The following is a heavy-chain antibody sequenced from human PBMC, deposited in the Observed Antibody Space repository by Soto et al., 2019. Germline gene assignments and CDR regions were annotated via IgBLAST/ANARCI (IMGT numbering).Heavy chain of an antibody. CDR2: IWYDGSNK. Sequence: QVQLVESGGGVVQPGRSLRLSCAASGFTFSSYGMHWVRQAPGKGLEWVAVIWYDGSNKYYADSVKGRFTISRDNSKNTLYLQMNSLRAEDTAFYYCARDYELLGYCSSTSCYFGYWGQGTLVTVSS. D-gene: IGHD2-2*01. V-gene: IGHV3-33*01. J-gene: IGHJ4*02. CDR1: GFTFSSYG. CDR3: ARDYELLGYCSSTSCYFGY.